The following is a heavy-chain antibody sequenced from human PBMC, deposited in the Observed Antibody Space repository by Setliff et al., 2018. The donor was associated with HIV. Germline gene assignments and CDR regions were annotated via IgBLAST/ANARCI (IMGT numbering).Heavy chain of an antibody. V-gene: IGHV1-2*02. J-gene: IGHJ4*02. D-gene: IGHD3-16*01. CDR3: ARSDYTWGSSPDKLDY. CDR1: GYTFTGYY. CDR2: INPNSGGT. Sequence: ASVKVSCKASGYTFTGYYLHWVRQAPGQGLEWMGWINPNSGGTGSAKKYQGRVTMTRDTSISTAYMELTRLRSDDTAVYFCARSDYTWGSSPDKLDYWGQGTLVTVS.